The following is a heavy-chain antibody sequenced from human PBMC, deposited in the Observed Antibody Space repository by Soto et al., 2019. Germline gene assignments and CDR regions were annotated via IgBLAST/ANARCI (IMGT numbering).Heavy chain of an antibody. CDR3: AHRGAGNHFDY. V-gene: IGHV2-5*02. D-gene: IGHD1-1*01. CDR1: GFSLSTSGVG. CDR2: IYWDDDK. Sequence: QITLKESGPTLVKPTQTLTLTCTLSGFSLSTSGVGVGWIRQPPGKALEWLALIYWDDDKRYSPSLKSRLTITKHTAHNLVVLTMTNMYPVDTATYYCAHRGAGNHFDYWGQGTEVTFSS. J-gene: IGHJ4*02.